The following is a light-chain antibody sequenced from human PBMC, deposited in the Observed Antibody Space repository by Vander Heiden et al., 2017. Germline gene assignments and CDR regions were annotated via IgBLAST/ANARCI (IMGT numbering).Light chain of an antibody. CDR3: RQSYSTPQT. V-gene: IGKV1-39*01. CDR2: AAS. CDR1: QSISSN. Sequence: DIQMTQSPSSLSASVGDRVTITCRASQSISSNLKWYQQKPGKAPKLLIYAASSLQGGVPSRFSGSGSGTDFTLTISSLQPEDFATYYCRQSYSTPQTFGQGTKLEIK. J-gene: IGKJ2*01.